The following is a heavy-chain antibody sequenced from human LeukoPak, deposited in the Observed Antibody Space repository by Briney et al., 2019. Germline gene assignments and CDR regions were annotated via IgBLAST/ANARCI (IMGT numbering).Heavy chain of an antibody. Sequence: GSLSLSCSASGFTFSSYAMHWVRQAPGKGLQYVSGVSSNGGRTYYADSVKGRFTISRDNSKNTLSLQMSSLGPEDTAVYYCVKDINNWYEGLDFWGQGTLVTVSS. D-gene: IGHD1-1*01. CDR1: GFTFSSYA. CDR2: VSSNGGRT. CDR3: VKDINNWYEGLDF. V-gene: IGHV3-64D*06. J-gene: IGHJ4*02.